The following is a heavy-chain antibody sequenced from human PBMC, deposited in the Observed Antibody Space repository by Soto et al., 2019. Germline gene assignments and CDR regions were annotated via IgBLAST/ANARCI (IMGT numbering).Heavy chain of an antibody. CDR2: IDPSDSYT. J-gene: IGHJ6*02. Sequence: GESLKISCKGSGYSFTSYWISRVRQMPGKGLEWMGRIDPSDSYTNYSPSFQGHVTISADKSISTAYLQWSSLKASDTAMYYCARLLYYDILTGYSPYYYGMDVWGQGTTVTVSS. D-gene: IGHD3-9*01. CDR1: GYSFTSYW. CDR3: ARLLYYDILTGYSPYYYGMDV. V-gene: IGHV5-10-1*01.